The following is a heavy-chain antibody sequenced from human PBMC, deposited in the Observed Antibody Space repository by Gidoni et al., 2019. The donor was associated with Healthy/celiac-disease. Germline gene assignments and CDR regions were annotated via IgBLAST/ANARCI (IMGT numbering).Heavy chain of an antibody. J-gene: IGHJ3*02. CDR1: GGSISSSSYY. Sequence: QLQLQESGPGLVKPSETLSLTCTVSGGSISSSSYYWGWIRQPPGKGLEWIGSIYYSGSTYYNPSLKSRVTISVDTYKNQFSLKLSSVTAADTAVYYCAREVAAADHDAFDIWGQGTMVTVSS. D-gene: IGHD6-13*01. CDR2: IYYSGST. CDR3: AREVAAADHDAFDI. V-gene: IGHV4-39*02.